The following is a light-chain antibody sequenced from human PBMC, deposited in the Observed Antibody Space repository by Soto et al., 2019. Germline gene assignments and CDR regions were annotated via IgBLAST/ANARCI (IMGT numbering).Light chain of an antibody. Sequence: DIQMTQSPSSLSASVGDRFTITCRASQNISSYLNWYQQKPGKAPKLLIYAASSLQSGVPSRFSGSGSGTDFTLTISSLQPEDFATYYCQQSYSTPRTFGQGTKVDIK. CDR3: QQSYSTPRT. J-gene: IGKJ1*01. V-gene: IGKV1-39*01. CDR2: AAS. CDR1: QNISSY.